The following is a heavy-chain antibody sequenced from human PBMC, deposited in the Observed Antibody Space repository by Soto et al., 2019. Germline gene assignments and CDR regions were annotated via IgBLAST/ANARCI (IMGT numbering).Heavy chain of an antibody. CDR2: INSEGIT. CDR3: AKNRTAVAGSHYFDY. CDR1: GFTFSCYA. Sequence: EVQLLESGGDVVQPGGSLRLSCAASGFTFSCYAMSWVRQAPGKGWWWGSDINSEGITYDADSVKVRFTVSRDNSKNTLSLQMNSLRAENTALYYCAKNRTAVAGSHYFDYWGQGTLLTVSS. D-gene: IGHD6-19*01. J-gene: IGHJ4*02. V-gene: IGHV3-23*01.